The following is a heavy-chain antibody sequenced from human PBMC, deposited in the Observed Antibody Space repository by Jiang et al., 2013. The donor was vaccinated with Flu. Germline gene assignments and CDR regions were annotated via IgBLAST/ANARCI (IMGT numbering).Heavy chain of an antibody. D-gene: IGHD6-6*01. V-gene: IGHV1-2*02. J-gene: IGHJ4*02. Sequence: TNYAQKFQGRVTMTRDTSITTAYMEVSGLTFDDTAVYYCAREMDRSSSVDYWGQGTLVTVSS. CDR2: T. CDR3: AREMDRSSSVDY.